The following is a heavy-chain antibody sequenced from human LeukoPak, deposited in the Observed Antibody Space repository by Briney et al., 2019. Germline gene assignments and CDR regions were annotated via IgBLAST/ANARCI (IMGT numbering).Heavy chain of an antibody. CDR1: GYTFTSYG. CDR3: ARAPPDGYNSGFDY. V-gene: IGHV1-18*01. J-gene: IGHJ4*02. D-gene: IGHD5-24*01. CDR2: ISAYNGNT. Sequence: ASVKVSCKASGYTFTSYGFSWVRQAPGQGLEWMGWISAYNGNTNYAQKLQGRVTMTTDTSTSTAYMELRSLRSDDTAVYYCARAPPDGYNSGFDYWGQGTLVTVSS.